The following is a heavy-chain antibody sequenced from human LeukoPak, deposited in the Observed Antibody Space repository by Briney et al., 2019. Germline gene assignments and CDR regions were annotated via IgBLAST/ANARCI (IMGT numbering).Heavy chain of an antibody. Sequence: ASVKVSCKASVYTFTSYGISWVRHAPGQGLEWMGCISAYNGNTNYAQKLHGRVTMTTDTSTTTAYMELRSLRSDDTAVYYSARDYDILAGHDAFDIWGQGTMVTVSS. V-gene: IGHV1-18*01. J-gene: IGHJ3*02. D-gene: IGHD3-9*01. CDR2: ISAYNGNT. CDR3: ARDYDILAGHDAFDI. CDR1: VYTFTSYG.